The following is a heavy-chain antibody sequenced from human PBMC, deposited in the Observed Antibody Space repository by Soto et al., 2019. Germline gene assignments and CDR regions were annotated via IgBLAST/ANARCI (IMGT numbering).Heavy chain of an antibody. CDR2: ISAYNGNT. J-gene: IGHJ5*02. V-gene: IGHV1-18*01. D-gene: IGHD2-2*01. CDR3: AGYCSSTSCPRSPYSGDYETGPFAP. Sequence: ASVKVSCKASGYTFTSYRISWVRQAPGQGLEWMGWISAYNGNTNYAQKLQGRVTMTTDTSTSTAYMELRSLRSDDTAVYYCAGYCSSTSCPRSPYSGDYETGPFAPWGQG. CDR1: GYTFTSYR.